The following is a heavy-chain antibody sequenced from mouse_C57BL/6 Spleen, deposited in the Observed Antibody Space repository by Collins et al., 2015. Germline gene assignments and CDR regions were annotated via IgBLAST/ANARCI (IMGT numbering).Heavy chain of an antibody. Sequence: EVKLLESGGGLVQPGGSLKLSCAASGFDFGRFWMSWVRQAPAKGLEWIGEINPDSTTINYTPSLKDKFIISRDNAKNTLYLQMSKVRSEDTALYYCARQGYCGRSAYWGQGTLVTVSA. D-gene: IGHD1-1*01. CDR1: GFDFGRFW. CDR3: ARQGYCGRSAY. CDR2: INPDSTTI. V-gene: IGHV4-1*02. J-gene: IGHJ3*01.